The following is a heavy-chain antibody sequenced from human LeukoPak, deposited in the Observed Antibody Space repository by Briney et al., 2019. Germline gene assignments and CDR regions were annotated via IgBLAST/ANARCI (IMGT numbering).Heavy chain of an antibody. D-gene: IGHD5-24*01. CDR3: AKGLGGDGYNLGFY. V-gene: IGHV3-30*02. Sequence: GGSLRLSXAASGFTFSSYGMHWVRQAPGKGLEWVAFIRYDGSNKYYADSVKGRFTISRDNSKNTLYLQMNSLRAEDTAVYYCAKGLGGDGYNLGFYWGQGTLVTVSS. J-gene: IGHJ4*02. CDR2: IRYDGSNK. CDR1: GFTFSSYG.